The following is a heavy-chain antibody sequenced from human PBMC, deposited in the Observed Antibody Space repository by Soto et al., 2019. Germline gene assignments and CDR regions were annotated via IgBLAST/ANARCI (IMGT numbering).Heavy chain of an antibody. CDR3: ARSFGY. CDR1: GGSIHSSYW. J-gene: IGHJ4*02. CDR2: IFHLGGA. V-gene: IGHV4-4*02. Sequence: QVQLQESGPGLVKPSGTLSLICDVSGGSIHSSYWWSWVRQPPGRRLEWIGEIFHLGGATYNPSFESRVTISVDKAKNQFYLKLTSVTAADSAIYFCARSFGYWGLGILVTVSS.